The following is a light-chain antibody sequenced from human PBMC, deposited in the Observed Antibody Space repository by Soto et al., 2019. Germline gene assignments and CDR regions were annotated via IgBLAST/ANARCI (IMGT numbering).Light chain of an antibody. CDR3: QQYGSSLT. CDR1: QSVSSSY. V-gene: IGKV3-20*01. Sequence: EIVLTQSPGPLSLSPGERATLSCRASQSVSSSYLAWYRQQPGQAPRLLIYGASSRATGIPDRFSGSGSGTDFTLTISRLEPEDFAVYYCQQYGSSLTLGGGTKVDIK. J-gene: IGKJ4*01. CDR2: GAS.